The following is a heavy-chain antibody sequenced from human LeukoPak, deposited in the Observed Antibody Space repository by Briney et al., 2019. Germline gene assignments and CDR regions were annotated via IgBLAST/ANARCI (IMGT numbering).Heavy chain of an antibody. CDR2: ISGSGGST. D-gene: IGHD3-10*01. V-gene: IGHV3-23*01. CDR1: GFTFSSYA. CDR3: AKEIGYGWGIYPAY. J-gene: IGHJ4*02. Sequence: QPGGSLRLSCAASGFTFSSYAMSWVRQAPGKGLEWVSAISGSGGSTYYAVSVKGRFTISRDNSKNTLYLQMNRLRADDTAFYYCAKEIGYGWGIYPAYWGQGTLVTVPS.